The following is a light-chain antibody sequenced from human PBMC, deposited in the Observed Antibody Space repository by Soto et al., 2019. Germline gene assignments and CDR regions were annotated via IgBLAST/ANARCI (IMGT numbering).Light chain of an antibody. CDR1: QSISSY. CDR2: KPS. V-gene: IGKV1-5*03. Sequence: DIQMTQSPSTLSASVGDRVTITCRASQSISSYLAWYQQKPGEAPKLLIYKPSTLESGVPSRFSGSGSGTEFTLTISSLQPDDVAAYYCQQYKSYSQTFGQGTKVEIK. J-gene: IGKJ1*01. CDR3: QQYKSYSQT.